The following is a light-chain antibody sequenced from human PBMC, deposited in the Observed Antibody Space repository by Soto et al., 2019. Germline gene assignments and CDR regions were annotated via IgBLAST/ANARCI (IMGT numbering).Light chain of an antibody. CDR2: GAS. CDR1: QSVSSN. J-gene: IGKJ3*01. Sequence: EIVMTQSPATLSVSPGERATLSCRASQSVSSNLAWYQQKPGQAPRLLIYGASTRATGIPARFSGSGSGTEVTLTISILQSEDFAVYYCQQYNNWPFTFGPGTKVDIK. CDR3: QQYNNWPFT. V-gene: IGKV3-15*01.